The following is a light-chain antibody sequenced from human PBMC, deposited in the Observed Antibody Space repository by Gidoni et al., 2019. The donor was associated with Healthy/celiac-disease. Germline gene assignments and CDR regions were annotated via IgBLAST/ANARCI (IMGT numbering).Light chain of an antibody. V-gene: IGLV2-11*01. Sequence: QSSLTQPRSVSGSPGQSVTISCSGISSDVGGYNHVSWYQQHPGKAPKLMIYDVSTRPSGVPARFSGSKSGNTASLTISGLQAEDEADYYCGSYAGSYTLGVFGGGTKLTVL. J-gene: IGLJ3*02. CDR2: DVS. CDR3: GSYAGSYTLGV. CDR1: SSDVGGYNH.